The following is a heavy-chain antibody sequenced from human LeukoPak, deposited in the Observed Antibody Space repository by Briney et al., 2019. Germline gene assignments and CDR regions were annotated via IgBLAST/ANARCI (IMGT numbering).Heavy chain of an antibody. D-gene: IGHD7-27*01. V-gene: IGHV3-20*04. J-gene: IGHJ6*03. CDR1: GFTFEDYG. CDR3: ARTLTGEHYYYYYMDV. CDR2: LNWSGYST. Sequence: PGGSLRLSCAASGFTFEDYGMSWVRQVPGKGLEWVSGLNWSGYSTDYADSVRGRFTISRDNTKNSLYLQMHSLRAEDTALYYCARTLTGEHYYYYYMDVWGKGTTVTVSS.